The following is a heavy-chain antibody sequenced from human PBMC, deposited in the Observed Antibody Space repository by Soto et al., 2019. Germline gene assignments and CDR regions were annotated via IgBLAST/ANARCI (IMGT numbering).Heavy chain of an antibody. CDR1: GFTFSSYG. CDR3: ARATMRSSYYFDY. J-gene: IGHJ4*02. D-gene: IGHD6-6*01. CDR2: IWYDGSNK. V-gene: IGHV3-33*01. Sequence: GGSLRLSCAASGFTFSSYGMHWVRQAPGKGLEWVAVIWYDGSNKYYADSVKGRFTISRDNSKNTLYLQMNSLRAEDTAVYYCARATMRSSYYFDYWGQGTLVTVSS.